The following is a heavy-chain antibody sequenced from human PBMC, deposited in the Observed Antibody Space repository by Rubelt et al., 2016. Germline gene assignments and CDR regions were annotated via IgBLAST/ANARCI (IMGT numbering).Heavy chain of an antibody. J-gene: IGHJ3*02. D-gene: IGHD3-3*01. CDR3: VSRYYDFWSGKGNDAFDI. CDR1: GFTFSSYA. Sequence: EVQLLESGGGLVQPGGSLRLSCSASGFTFSSYAMHWVRQAPGKGLEYVSAISSNGGSTYYADSVKGRFTSSRDKSKNTLYLQMSSLVAEDTALYYCVSRYYDFWSGKGNDAFDIWGQGTMVTVSS. V-gene: IGHV3-64D*09. CDR2: ISSNGGST.